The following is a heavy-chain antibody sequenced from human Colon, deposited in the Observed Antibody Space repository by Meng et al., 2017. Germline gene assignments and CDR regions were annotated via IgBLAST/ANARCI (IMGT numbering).Heavy chain of an antibody. CDR1: GYSVSSNRAL. V-gene: IGHV6-1*01. Sequence: QVQLQQSGPVLVKPTQTLSLTCAISGYSVSSNRALWHWVRQSPSRGLEWLGQTYYRSEWQNHYGVSVKSRITINADTSRNHFSLHLNSVTPEDTAVYYCTTWYGEYWGQGTLVTVSS. CDR3: TTWYGEY. CDR2: TYYRSEWQN. D-gene: IGHD3-10*01. J-gene: IGHJ4*02.